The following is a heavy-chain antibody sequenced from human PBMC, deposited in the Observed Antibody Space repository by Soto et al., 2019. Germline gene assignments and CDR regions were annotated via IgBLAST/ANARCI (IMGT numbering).Heavy chain of an antibody. CDR3: ATNYGSESTHFAY. Sequence: QVQLVQSGAEVKKPGSSVKVSCTASEGTFNSYTISWVRQAPGQGLEWMGRVIPILGMANFAQKFQGRVMITADKSTSTAYMVLSSLISDDTAVYYCATNYGSESTHFAYWGQGTLVTVSS. CDR2: VIPILGMA. D-gene: IGHD3-10*01. J-gene: IGHJ4*02. CDR1: EGTFNSYT. V-gene: IGHV1-69*02.